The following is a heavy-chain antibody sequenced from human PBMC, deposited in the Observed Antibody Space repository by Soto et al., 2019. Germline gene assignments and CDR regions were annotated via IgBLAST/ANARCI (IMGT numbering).Heavy chain of an antibody. Sequence: PAGSLKLFSAASGLTFSSYSMNWVRQAPGKGLEWVSSISSSSSYIYYADSVKGRFTISRDNAKNSLYLQMNSLRAEDTAVYYCARDYYESSGYYYVYWGQGTLVTVSS. D-gene: IGHD3-22*01. V-gene: IGHV3-21*01. CDR1: GLTFSSYS. CDR2: ISSSSSYI. J-gene: IGHJ4*02. CDR3: ARDYYESSGYYYVY.